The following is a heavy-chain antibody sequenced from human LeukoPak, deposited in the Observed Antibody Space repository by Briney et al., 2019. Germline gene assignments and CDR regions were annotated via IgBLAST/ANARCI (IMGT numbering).Heavy chain of an antibody. Sequence: GGSLRLSCAASRFTVSSNYMSWVRQAPGKGLEWVSVIYSGGSTYYADSVKGRFTISRDNSKNTLYLQMNSLRAEDTAVYYCARGWSSRGYWGQGTLVTVSS. J-gene: IGHJ4*02. D-gene: IGHD6-13*01. CDR2: IYSGGST. CDR3: ARGWSSRGY. CDR1: RFTVSSNY. V-gene: IGHV3-53*01.